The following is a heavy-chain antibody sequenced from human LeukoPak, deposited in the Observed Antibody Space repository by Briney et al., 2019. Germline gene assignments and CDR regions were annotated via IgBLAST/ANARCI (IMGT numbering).Heavy chain of an antibody. J-gene: IGHJ6*03. V-gene: IGHV1-46*01. CDR3: ARDYVASSTSVWSYYYLDV. D-gene: IGHD2-2*01. Sequence: ASVKVSCKASGYTFSSHYLHWVRQAPGQGLEWMGMINPSGGYTKYAQTFQGRVTVTSDTSTSTVYMELSSLRSDDTAMYYCARDYVASSTSVWSYYYLDVWGKGTTVTVSS. CDR1: GYTFSSHY. CDR2: INPSGGYT.